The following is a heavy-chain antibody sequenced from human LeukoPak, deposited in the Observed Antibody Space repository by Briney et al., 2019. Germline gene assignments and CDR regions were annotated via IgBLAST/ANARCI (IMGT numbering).Heavy chain of an antibody. Sequence: ASVKVSCKASGYTFSGYYIHWVRQAPGQGLEWMGWINPNGGGTKYAQKFQGRVTMTRDTSISTAYMDLSTLTSDDTAVYFCARRYCSGGSCYPDYWGQGTLVTVSS. CDR1: GYTFSGYY. D-gene: IGHD2-15*01. CDR3: ARRYCSGGSCYPDY. CDR2: INPNGGGT. V-gene: IGHV1-2*02. J-gene: IGHJ4*02.